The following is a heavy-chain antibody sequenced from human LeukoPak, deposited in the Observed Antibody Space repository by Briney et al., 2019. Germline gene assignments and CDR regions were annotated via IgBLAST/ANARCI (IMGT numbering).Heavy chain of an antibody. V-gene: IGHV3-9*01. CDR2: ISWNSGSI. D-gene: IGHD5-12*01. CDR1: GFTFDDYA. Sequence: GRPLRLSCAASGFTFDDYAMHWVRQAPGKGLEWVSGISWNSGSIGYADSVKGRFTISRDNAKNSLYLQMNSLRAEDTALYYCAKGGYDSDYYYGMDVWGQGTTVTVSS. CDR3: AKGGYDSDYYYGMDV. J-gene: IGHJ6*02.